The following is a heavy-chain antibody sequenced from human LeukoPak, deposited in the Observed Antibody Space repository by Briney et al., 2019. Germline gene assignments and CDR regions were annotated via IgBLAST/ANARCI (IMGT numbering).Heavy chain of an antibody. D-gene: IGHD3-16*01. J-gene: IGHJ3*02. Sequence: GASVKVSCKASGCTFTSYDINWVRQATGQGLEWMGWMNPNSGNTGYAQKFQGRVTMTRNTSISTAYMELSSLRSGDTAVYYCARGPREGGAFDIWGQGTMVTVSS. CDR2: MNPNSGNT. CDR1: GCTFTSYD. V-gene: IGHV1-8*01. CDR3: ARGPREGGAFDI.